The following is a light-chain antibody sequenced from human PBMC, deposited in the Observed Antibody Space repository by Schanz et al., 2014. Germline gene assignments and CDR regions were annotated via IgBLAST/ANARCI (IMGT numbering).Light chain of an antibody. CDR3: ASYTNTNTWV. CDR1: ASDIGSYNY. Sequence: QSALTQPASVSGSPGQSITISCTGTASDIGSYNYVSWYQHHPGKAPKLMIYDVSNRPSGVSNRFSGSKSGNTASLTVSGLQAEDEADYYCASYTNTNTWVFGGGTKVTVL. J-gene: IGLJ3*02. CDR2: DVS. V-gene: IGLV2-14*03.